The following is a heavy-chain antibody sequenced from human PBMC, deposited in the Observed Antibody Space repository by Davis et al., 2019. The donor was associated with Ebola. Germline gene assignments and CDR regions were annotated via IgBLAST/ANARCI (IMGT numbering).Heavy chain of an antibody. CDR1: GFTFSGSA. CDR2: IRSKANSYAT. J-gene: IGHJ4*02. CDR3: TRAYGDRDY. D-gene: IGHD4-17*01. V-gene: IGHV3-73*01. Sequence: GESLKISCAASGFTFSGSAMHWVRQASGKGLEWVGRIRSKANSYATGYAASVKGRFTISRDDSKNTAYLQMNSLKTEDTAVYYCTRAYGDRDYWGQGTLVTVSS.